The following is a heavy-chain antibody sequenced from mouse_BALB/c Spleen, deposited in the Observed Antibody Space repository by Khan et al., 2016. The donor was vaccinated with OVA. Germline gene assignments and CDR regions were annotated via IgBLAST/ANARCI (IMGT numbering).Heavy chain of an antibody. V-gene: IGHV1-26*01. CDR1: GYSFTLYY. CDR2: VNPNTGGS. J-gene: IGHJ3*01. CDR3: ARGYDFFAY. D-gene: IGHD2-14*01. Sequence: VQLQQSGPDLVKPGASVKISCKASGYSFTLYYMTWVKQSHGKSLEWIGRVNPNTGGSDYNQEFKGKAILTVDKSSNPAYMELHSLTSEDSAVYYCARGYDFFAYWGQGTLVTVSA.